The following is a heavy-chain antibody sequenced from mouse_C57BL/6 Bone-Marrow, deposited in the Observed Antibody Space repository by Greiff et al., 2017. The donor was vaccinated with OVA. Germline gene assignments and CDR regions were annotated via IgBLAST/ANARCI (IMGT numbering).Heavy chain of an antibody. J-gene: IGHJ4*01. CDR1: EYEFPSHD. D-gene: IGHD2-3*01. CDR2: INSDGGST. Sequence: EVQVVESGGGLVQPGESLKLSCESNEYEFPSHDMSWVRKTPEKRLELVAAINSDGGSTYYPDTMERRFIISRDNTKKTLYLQMSSLRSEHTALYYCARHDDGYYFYAMDYWGQGTSVTVSS. CDR3: ARHDDGYYFYAMDY. V-gene: IGHV5-2*01.